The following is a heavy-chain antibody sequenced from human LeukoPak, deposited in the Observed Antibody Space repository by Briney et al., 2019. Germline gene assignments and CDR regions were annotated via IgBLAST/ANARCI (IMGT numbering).Heavy chain of an antibody. D-gene: IGHD3-10*01. CDR2: IYHSGST. CDR1: GGSISSGGYY. J-gene: IGHJ4*02. Sequence: SETLSLTCTVSGGSISSGGYYWSWIRQPPGKGLEWIGYIYHSGSTYYNPSLKSRVTISVDTSKNQFSLKLSSVTAADTAVYYCARGGVALYFDYWGQGTLVTVSS. V-gene: IGHV4-30-2*01. CDR3: ARGGVALYFDY.